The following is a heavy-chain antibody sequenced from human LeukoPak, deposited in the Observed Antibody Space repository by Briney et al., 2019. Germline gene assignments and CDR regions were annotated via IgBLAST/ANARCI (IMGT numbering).Heavy chain of an antibody. CDR2: ISSSGASK. CDR3: AKPHTTGNNCYYYMDV. CDR1: GFTFSSYA. Sequence: QSGGSLRLSCAASGFTFSSYAMSWVRQAPGKGLEGFSAISSSGASKFYADSVKGRFTISRDNSKNTLYLQMNSLRAEDTAVYYCAKPHTTGNNCYYYMDVWGKGTTVTVPS. J-gene: IGHJ6*03. V-gene: IGHV3-23*01. D-gene: IGHD1-1*01.